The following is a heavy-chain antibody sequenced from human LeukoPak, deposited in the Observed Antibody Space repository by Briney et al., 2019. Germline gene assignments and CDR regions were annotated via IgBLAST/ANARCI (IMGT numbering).Heavy chain of an antibody. Sequence: GGSLRLSCAASGFTFSTYWMHWVRQAPGKGLVWVSRRKSDGSTNYADSVKGRFTISRDNAKNTVSLQMNSLRPEDTGVYYCARAPSEIGGYYPEYFRHWGQGTLVTVSS. CDR2: RKSDGST. CDR3: ARAPSEIGGYYPEYFRH. J-gene: IGHJ1*01. CDR1: GFTFSTYW. D-gene: IGHD3-22*01. V-gene: IGHV3-74*01.